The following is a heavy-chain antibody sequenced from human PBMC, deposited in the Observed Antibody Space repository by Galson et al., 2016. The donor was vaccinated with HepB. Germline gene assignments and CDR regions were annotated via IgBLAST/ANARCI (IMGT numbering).Heavy chain of an antibody. Sequence: SLRLSCAASGFTFRSYAMNWVRQTPGKGLEWVSTISASDASTFYADSVKGRFTVSRDNSRNTLYLQMNSLRAEDTAVYYCVKDARVGWTLDYWGQGTLVTVSS. V-gene: IGHV3-23*01. J-gene: IGHJ4*02. CDR2: ISASDAST. CDR3: VKDARVGWTLDY. D-gene: IGHD2-15*01. CDR1: GFTFRSYA.